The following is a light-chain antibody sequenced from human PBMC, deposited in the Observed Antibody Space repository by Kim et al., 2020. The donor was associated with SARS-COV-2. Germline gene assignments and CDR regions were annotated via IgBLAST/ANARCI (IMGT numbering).Light chain of an antibody. J-gene: IGLJ3*02. CDR3: AAWDDSLSGRV. CDR1: GSNIGSNS. Sequence: GQRVTISCSGSGSNIGSNSVYWYQQLPGTPPKLLIYRNNQRPSGVPDRFSGSKSGTSASLAISGLRSEDEADYYCAAWDDSLSGRVFGGGTQLTVL. V-gene: IGLV1-47*01. CDR2: RNN.